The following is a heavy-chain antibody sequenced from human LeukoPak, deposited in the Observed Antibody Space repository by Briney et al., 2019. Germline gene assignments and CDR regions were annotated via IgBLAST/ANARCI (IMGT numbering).Heavy chain of an antibody. J-gene: IGHJ6*03. D-gene: IGHD3-9*01. CDR3: ARGSRYDILTGYPYYYYYMDV. CDR2: ISSSGSTI. CDR1: GFTFSDYY. V-gene: IGHV3-11*04. Sequence: GGSLRHSCAASGFTFSDYYMSWIRQAPGKGLEWVSYISSSGSTIYYADSVKGRFTISRDNAKNSLYLQMNSLRAEDTAVYYCARGSRYDILTGYPYYYYYMDVWGKGTTVTVSS.